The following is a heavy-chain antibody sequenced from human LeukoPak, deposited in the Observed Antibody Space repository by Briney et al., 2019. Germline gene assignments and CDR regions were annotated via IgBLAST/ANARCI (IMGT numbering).Heavy chain of an antibody. V-gene: IGHV5-51*01. CDR3: ARVPYYYGSGSYRSSDYYYYMDV. CDR1: GYSFTSYW. D-gene: IGHD3-10*01. CDR2: IYPGDSDT. Sequence: GESLKISCKGSGYSFTSYWIGWVRQMPGKGLEWMGIIYPGDSDTRYSPSFQGQVTISADKSISTAYLQWSSLKASDTAMYYCARVPYYYGSGSYRSSDYYYYMDVWGKGITVTVSS. J-gene: IGHJ6*03.